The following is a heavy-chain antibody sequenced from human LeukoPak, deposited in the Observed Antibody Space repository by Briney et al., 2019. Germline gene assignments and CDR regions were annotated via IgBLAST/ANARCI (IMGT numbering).Heavy chain of an antibody. J-gene: IGHJ4*02. V-gene: IGHV3-23*01. CDR2: ISSSGGTT. CDR3: ARAGYDTRPWCGY. CDR1: GFSFTNFA. Sequence: GGSLRLSCAVSGFSFTNFAFNWVRQAPGKGLEWVSSISSSGGTTDYAVSVKGRFSISRDNSRNTLFLHMNSLRAEDTAVYYCARAGYDTRPWCGYWGQGTLVTVSS. D-gene: IGHD3-9*01.